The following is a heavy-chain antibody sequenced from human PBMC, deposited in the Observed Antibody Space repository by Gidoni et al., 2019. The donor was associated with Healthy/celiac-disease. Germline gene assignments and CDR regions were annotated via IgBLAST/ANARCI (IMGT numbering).Heavy chain of an antibody. D-gene: IGHD3-9*01. CDR2: IYYSGST. CDR1: GGSISSYY. J-gene: IGHJ4*02. V-gene: IGHV4-59*08. CDR3: ARQYYDILTGYFMGAFDY. Sequence: QVQLQESGPGLVKPSETLSLTCTVSGGSISSYYWSWIRQPPGKGLEWIGYIYYSGSTNYNPSLKSRVTISVDTSKNQFALKLSSVTAADTAVYYCARQYYDILTGYFMGAFDYWGQGTLVTVSS.